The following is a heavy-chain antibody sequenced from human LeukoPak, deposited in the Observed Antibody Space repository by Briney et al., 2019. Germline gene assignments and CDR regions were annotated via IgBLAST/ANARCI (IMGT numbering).Heavy chain of an antibody. V-gene: IGHV3-48*01. CDR1: GFTFSSYS. Sequence: GGSLRLXCAASGFTFSSYSMNWGRQAPGKGLEWVSYISSSSSTIYYADSVKGRFTISRDNAKNSLYLQMNSLRAEDTAVYYCARRGGVITPLDAFDIWGQGTMVTVSS. J-gene: IGHJ3*02. D-gene: IGHD3-22*01. CDR2: ISSSSSTI. CDR3: ARRGGVITPLDAFDI.